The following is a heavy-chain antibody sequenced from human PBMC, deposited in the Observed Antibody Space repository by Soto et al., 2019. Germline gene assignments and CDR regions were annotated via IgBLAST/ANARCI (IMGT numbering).Heavy chain of an antibody. Sequence: PGGSLRLSCTASGFTFGDYAMSWFRQAPGKGLEWVGFIRSKAYGGTTEYTASVRGRFTISRDDSKSIAYLQMNNLKTEYTAVYYCTREQLVDYYYYYMDVWGKGTTVTVSS. J-gene: IGHJ6*03. CDR2: IRSKAYGGTT. D-gene: IGHD6-6*01. V-gene: IGHV3-49*01. CDR1: GFTFGDYA. CDR3: TREQLVDYYYYYMDV.